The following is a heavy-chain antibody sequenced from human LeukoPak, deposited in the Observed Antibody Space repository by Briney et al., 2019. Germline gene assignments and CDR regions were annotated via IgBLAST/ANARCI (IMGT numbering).Heavy chain of an antibody. D-gene: IGHD3-3*01. CDR1: GFTLSNFA. J-gene: IGHJ3*02. CDR2: ISDIGPNT. V-gene: IGHV3-23*01. Sequence: GGSLRLSCAASGFTLSNFAMTWVRQAPGKGLEWVSSISDIGPNTYYAASVKGRFTISRDTSKNTLYLQMNSLRAEDTAIYYCTKRLSLRFDAFDTWGPGTMVTVSS. CDR3: TKRLSLRFDAFDT.